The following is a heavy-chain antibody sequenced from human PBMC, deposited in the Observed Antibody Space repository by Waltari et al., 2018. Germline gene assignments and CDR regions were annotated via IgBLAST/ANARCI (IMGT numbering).Heavy chain of an antibody. CDR2: IKEDGRET. J-gene: IGHJ4*02. CDR3: TRNALYYETNGPQRGGEY. V-gene: IGHV3-7*01. CDR1: GFTFSAHW. Sequence: EVQLVESGGGLVQPGGSLKLSCAASGFTFSAHWMAWVRQAPGKVRGGVASIKEDGRETDCADFLKGRCTTARDKVNNSWYLQMNGRRAEDTVVYHCTRNALYYETNGPQRGGEYWGQGTLVTVSS. D-gene: IGHD3-22*01.